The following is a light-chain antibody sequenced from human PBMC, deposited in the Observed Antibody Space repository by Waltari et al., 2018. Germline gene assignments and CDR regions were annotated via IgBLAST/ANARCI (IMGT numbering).Light chain of an antibody. CDR2: GAS. CDR3: QQYNNWPKRT. J-gene: IGKJ1*01. CDR1: QSVSSN. Sequence: DIVMTQSPATLSVSPGERATLSCRASQSVSSNLAWYQQKPGQAPRLLIYGASTRATGIPARFSGSGSATEFTLTISSLQSEDFAVYYCQQYNNWPKRTFGQGTKVEIK. V-gene: IGKV3-15*01.